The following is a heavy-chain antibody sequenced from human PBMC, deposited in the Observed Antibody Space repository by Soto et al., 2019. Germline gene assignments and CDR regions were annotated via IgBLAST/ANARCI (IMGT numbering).Heavy chain of an antibody. Sequence: NPSETLSLTCTVSGAAVSNGDYRWNWIRQPPGKGLEWIGDIYNDGSTHYNPSLKSRVTISVDTSKNQFSLRLSAVTAADTAVYYCARVREYSCYDMANWFDPWGQGTLVTVSS. CDR2: IYNDGST. V-gene: IGHV4-30-4*08. CDR1: GAAVSNGDYR. J-gene: IGHJ5*02. CDR3: ARVREYSCYDMANWFDP. D-gene: IGHD5-12*01.